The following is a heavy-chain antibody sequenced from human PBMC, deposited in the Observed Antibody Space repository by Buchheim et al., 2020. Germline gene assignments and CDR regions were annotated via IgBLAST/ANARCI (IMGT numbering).Heavy chain of an antibody. V-gene: IGHV3-23*01. CDR3: AKDLMGATRGGFDH. J-gene: IGHJ4*02. Sequence: EVQLLESGGGLVQPGGSLRLSCAASGFTFSSHALTWVRQSPGKGLEWVSAIRGGGGSTYYADSVKGRLPISRDNSKNPLHLQINSLRAEDTAVYYCAKDLMGATRGGFDHWGRGTL. CDR2: IRGGGGST. CDR1: GFTFSSHA. D-gene: IGHD1-26*01.